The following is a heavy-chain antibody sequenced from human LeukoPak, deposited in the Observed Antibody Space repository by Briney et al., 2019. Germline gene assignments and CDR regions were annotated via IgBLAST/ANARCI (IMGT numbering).Heavy chain of an antibody. J-gene: IGHJ5*02. V-gene: IGHV3-23*01. CDR3: AKDRSPAVAADWFDP. D-gene: IGHD6-25*01. Sequence: GGSLRLSCAASGFTFSSYDMSWVRQAPGKGLEWVSAISGSGSGTYYADSVKGRFIISRDNSKNMLYLQMSSLRAEDTAVYYCAKDRSPAVAADWFDPWDQGTLVTVSS. CDR1: GFTFSSYD. CDR2: ISGSGSGT.